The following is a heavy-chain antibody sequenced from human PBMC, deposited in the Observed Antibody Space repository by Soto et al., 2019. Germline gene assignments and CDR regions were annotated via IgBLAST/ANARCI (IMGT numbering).Heavy chain of an antibody. CDR3: AKEEYSRTYYFDY. CDR1: GFTFSDYY. CDR2: ISSSSSYT. Sequence: QVQLVESGGGLVKPGGSLRLSCAASGFTFSDYYMSWIRQAPGKGLEWVSYISSSSSYTNYADSVKGRFTISRDNSKNTLYLQMNSLRAEDTAVYYCAKEEYSRTYYFDYWGQGTLVTVSS. J-gene: IGHJ4*02. D-gene: IGHD6-6*01. V-gene: IGHV3-11*06.